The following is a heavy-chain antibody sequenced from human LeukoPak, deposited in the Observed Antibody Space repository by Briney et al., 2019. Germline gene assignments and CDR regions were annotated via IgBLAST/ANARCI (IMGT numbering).Heavy chain of an antibody. CDR1: GGSISSYY. CDR2: IYYSGST. J-gene: IGHJ5*02. CDR3: AREGRDVYLS. V-gene: IGHV4-59*01. D-gene: IGHD5-24*01. Sequence: PSETLSLTCTVSGGSISSYYWSWIRQPPGQGLEWTGYIYYSGSTNYNPSLKSRVTISVDTSKNQFSLKLSSVTAADTAVYYCAREGRDVYLSWGQGTLVTVSS.